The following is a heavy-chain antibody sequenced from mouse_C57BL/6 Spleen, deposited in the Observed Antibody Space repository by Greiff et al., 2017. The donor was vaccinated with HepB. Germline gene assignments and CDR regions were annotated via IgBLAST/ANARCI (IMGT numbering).Heavy chain of an antibody. CDR1: GYTFTSYW. J-gene: IGHJ1*03. CDR3: ARPGSPYWYFDV. V-gene: IGHV1-55*01. D-gene: IGHD1-1*01. CDR2: IYPGSGST. Sequence: QVQLQQPGAELVKPGASVKMSCKASGYTFTSYWITWVKQRPGQGLEWIGDIYPGSGSTNYNEKFKSKATLTVDTSSSTAYMQLSSLTSEDSAVYYCARPGSPYWYFDVWGTGTTVTVSS.